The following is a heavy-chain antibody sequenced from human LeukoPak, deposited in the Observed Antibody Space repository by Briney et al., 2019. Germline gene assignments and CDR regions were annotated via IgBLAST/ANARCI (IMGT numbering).Heavy chain of an antibody. CDR3: AKDDSTSWYYFDY. D-gene: IGHD6-13*01. V-gene: IGHV3-30*02. CDR2: IRYDGSNQ. J-gene: IGHJ4*02. CDR1: RFTFSSYG. Sequence: SGGSLRLSCAASRFTFSSYGMHWVRQAPGEGLQWVAYIRYDGSNQYYADSAKGRFTISRDNSKNTLYLQMNSLRSEDTAVYYCAKDDSTSWYYFDYWGQGTLVTVSS.